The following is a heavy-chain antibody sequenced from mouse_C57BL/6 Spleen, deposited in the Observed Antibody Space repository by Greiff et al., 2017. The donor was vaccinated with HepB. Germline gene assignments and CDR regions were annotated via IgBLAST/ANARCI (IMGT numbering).Heavy chain of an antibody. D-gene: IGHD2-4*01. V-gene: IGHV10-1*01. CDR1: GFSFNTYA. J-gene: IGHJ2*01. Sequence: DVKLVESGGGLVQPKGSLKLSCAASGFSFNTYAMNWVRQAPGKGLEWVARIRSKSNNYATYYADSVKDRFTISRDDSESMLYLQMNNLKTEDTAMYYCVRQNYDGYYFDYWGQGTTLTVSS. CDR3: VRQNYDGYYFDY. CDR2: IRSKSNNYAT.